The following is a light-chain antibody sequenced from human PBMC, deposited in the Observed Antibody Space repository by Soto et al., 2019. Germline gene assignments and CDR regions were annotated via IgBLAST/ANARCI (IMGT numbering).Light chain of an antibody. CDR2: DVS. V-gene: IGLV2-11*01. J-gene: IGLJ1*01. CDR1: SSDVGGYNY. Sequence: QSALTQPRSVSGSPGQSVTMSCTGTSSDVGGYNYVSWYQQHPGKAPKLTIYDVSKRPSGVPDRFSGSNSGNTASLTISGLQAEDEADYYCCSYAGSYTFGVFGTGTKVTVL. CDR3: CSYAGSYTFGV.